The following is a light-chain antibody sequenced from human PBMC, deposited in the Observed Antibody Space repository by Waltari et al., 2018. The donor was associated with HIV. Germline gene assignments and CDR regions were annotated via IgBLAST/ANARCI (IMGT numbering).Light chain of an antibody. CDR3: LSADTSVTWV. CDR2: KDT. V-gene: IGLV3-25*03. Sequence: SYELTQPPSVSVSPGQTARITCSGDALPKQYAYWYQQKPGQAPVLVIYKDTERPSGIPERFAGSSSGKTVTLTISGVQAEDDADDYCLSADTSVTWVFGGGTKLTVL. J-gene: IGLJ3*02. CDR1: ALPKQY.